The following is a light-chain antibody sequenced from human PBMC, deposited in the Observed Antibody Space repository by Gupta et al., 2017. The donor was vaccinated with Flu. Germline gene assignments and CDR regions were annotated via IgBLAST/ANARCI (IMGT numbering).Light chain of an antibody. CDR3: QQQCI. Sequence: DIVLTQSPGTLSLSPGERATLSCRASQSVSSSYLAWYQQKPGQAPRLLIYGASSRATGSPDRFRGSRAGTEFTLTSSRLEPEEVAGYDGQQQCIFGSGNKVDI. CDR2: GAS. V-gene: IGKV3-20*01. J-gene: IGKJ3*01. CDR1: QSVSSSY.